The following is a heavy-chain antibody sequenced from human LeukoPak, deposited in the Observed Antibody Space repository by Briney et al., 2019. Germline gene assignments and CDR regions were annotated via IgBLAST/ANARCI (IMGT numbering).Heavy chain of an antibody. D-gene: IGHD6-6*01. CDR1: VGSISSYY. J-gene: IGHJ4*02. CDR2: FYYSGST. V-gene: IGHV4-59*01. Sequence: SETLSLTCTASVGSISSYYWSWMRQPPGKGVGWIGYFYYSGSTNYNPSLKSRVTISVDTSKNQFSLKLSSVTAADTAVYYCASSEYSSSSPDYWGQGTLVTVSS. CDR3: ASSEYSSSSPDY.